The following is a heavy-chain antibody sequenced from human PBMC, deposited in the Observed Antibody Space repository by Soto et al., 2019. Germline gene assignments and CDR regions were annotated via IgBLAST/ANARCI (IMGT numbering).Heavy chain of an antibody. CDR3: ARGGITMVRGVRNYYYMDV. J-gene: IGHJ6*03. CDR2: IRSDGSNK. V-gene: IGHV3-30*02. D-gene: IGHD3-10*01. Sequence: GGSLSLSCAASGFTLSTSSMNWVRQAPGKGLEWISYIRSDGSNKSYADSVKGRFTISRDNSKNTLFLQMNSLRAEDTAVYYFARGGITMVRGVRNYYYMDVWGKGTTVTVSS. CDR1: GFTLSTSS.